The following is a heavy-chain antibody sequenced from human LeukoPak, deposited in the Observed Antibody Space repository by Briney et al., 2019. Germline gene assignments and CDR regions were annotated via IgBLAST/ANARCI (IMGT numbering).Heavy chain of an antibody. J-gene: IGHJ6*04. V-gene: IGHV6-1*01. Sequence: SQTLSLTFALSGDSVSINSAAWNWIRQSPSRGLEWPGRTYYRSKWYNDYAVSVKSRITINPDTSKNQFSLQLNSVTPEDTAVYYCARDSDIVVVKEGYYYGMDVWGKGPTVTVSS. D-gene: IGHD2-2*01. CDR2: TYYRSKWYN. CDR3: ARDSDIVVVKEGYYYGMDV. CDR1: GDSVSINSAA.